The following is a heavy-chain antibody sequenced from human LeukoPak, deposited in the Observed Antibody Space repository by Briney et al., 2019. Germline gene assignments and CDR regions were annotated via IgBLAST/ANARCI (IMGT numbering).Heavy chain of an antibody. V-gene: IGHV3-21*01. D-gene: IGHD5-18*01. CDR2: IDRSSTYI. J-gene: IGHJ4*02. CDR3: ARDYTAMAHFDF. CDR1: GFTFSGYS. Sequence: PGGSLRLSCAASGFTFSGYSMNWVRQAPGKGPEWVASIDRSSTYIYYADLLKGRFTISRDNAKNSLHLQMNSLRAEDTAVYYCARDYTAMAHFDFWGQGTLVTVTS.